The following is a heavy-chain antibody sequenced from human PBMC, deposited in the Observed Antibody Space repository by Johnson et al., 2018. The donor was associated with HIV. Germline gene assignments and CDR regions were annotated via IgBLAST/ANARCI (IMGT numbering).Heavy chain of an antibody. CDR1: RFTFSYYG. Sequence: EVQLVESGGGVVQPGGSLRLSCSASRFTFSYYGMHWVRQAPGKGLEWVGRIKSKTDGGTTDYAAPVKGRFTISRDDSKNTLYLQMNSLKTEDTALYYCTTDVPGGPYYNAFDIWGQGTMVTVSS. J-gene: IGHJ3*02. CDR2: IKSKTDGGTT. D-gene: IGHD1-26*01. V-gene: IGHV3-15*01. CDR3: TTDVPGGPYYNAFDI.